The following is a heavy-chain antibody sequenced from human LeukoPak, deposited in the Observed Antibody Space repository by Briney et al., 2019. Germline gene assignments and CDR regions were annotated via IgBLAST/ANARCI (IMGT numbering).Heavy chain of an antibody. CDR1: GFTFSSYG. CDR3: AKDRAITVAGTGLEY. Sequence: GGSLRLSCAASGFTFSSYGMHWVRQAPGKGLEWVAFIRYDGSNKYYADSVKGRFAISRDNSKNTLYLQMNSLRTEDTAVYFCAKDRAITVAGTGLEYWGQGALVTVSS. D-gene: IGHD6-19*01. V-gene: IGHV3-30*02. CDR2: IRYDGSNK. J-gene: IGHJ4*02.